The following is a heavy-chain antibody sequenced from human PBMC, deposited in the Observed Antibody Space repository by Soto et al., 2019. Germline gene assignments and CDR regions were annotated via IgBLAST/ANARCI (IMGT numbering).Heavy chain of an antibody. V-gene: IGHV4-31*03. J-gene: IGHJ4*02. Sequence: QVQLQESGPGLVKPSQTLSLTCSVSGGSINSGVYFLNWIRKHPGKGLEWIGYIYHSGTSYDNPSRKSRATISVDTSERQFSLNLSSVTAADTAVYYCARAGDYGYYSFDYWGQGTLVTVSS. CDR3: ARAGDYGYYSFDY. D-gene: IGHD4-17*01. CDR2: IYHSGTS. CDR1: GGSINSGVYF.